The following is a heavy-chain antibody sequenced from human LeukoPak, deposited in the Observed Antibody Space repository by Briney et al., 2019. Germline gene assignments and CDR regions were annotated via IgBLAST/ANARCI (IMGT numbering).Heavy chain of an antibody. CDR2: IYYSGST. D-gene: IGHD5-12*01. Sequence: PGGSLRLSCAASGFTFSSYAMHWIRQPPGKGLEWIGNIYYSGSTYYNPSLKSRVTISVDTSKNQFSLKLSSVTAADTAVYYCARRGVATGEGSDYWGQGTLVTVSS. CDR3: ARRGVATGEGSDY. J-gene: IGHJ4*02. V-gene: IGHV4-39*01. CDR1: GFTFSSYA.